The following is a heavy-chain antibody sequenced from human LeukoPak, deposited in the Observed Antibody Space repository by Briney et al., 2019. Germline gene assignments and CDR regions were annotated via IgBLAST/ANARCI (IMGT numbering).Heavy chain of an antibody. CDR2: IIPIFGTA. Sequence: SSVKVFCKASGGTFSSYAISWVRQAPGQGLEWMGGIIPIFGTANYAQKFQGRVTITADESTSTAYMELSSLRSEDTAVYYCAIAAAGTWYFDYWGQGTLVTVSS. J-gene: IGHJ4*02. CDR1: GGTFSSYA. CDR3: AIAAAGTWYFDY. D-gene: IGHD6-13*01. V-gene: IGHV1-69*01.